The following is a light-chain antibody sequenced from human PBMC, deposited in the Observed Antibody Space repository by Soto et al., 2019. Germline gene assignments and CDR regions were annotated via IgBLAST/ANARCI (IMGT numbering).Light chain of an antibody. CDR1: SGSVSTRYY. J-gene: IGLJ3*02. Sequence: QTVVTQEPSFSVSPGGTVTLTCGVISGSVSTRYYPSWYQQTPGQAPRTLIYSTSTRSSGVPDRFSGSIVGNKAALTISGAQADDESDYYCVLYMGSGIWVFGGGTKLTV. CDR2: STS. V-gene: IGLV8-61*01. CDR3: VLYMGSGIWV.